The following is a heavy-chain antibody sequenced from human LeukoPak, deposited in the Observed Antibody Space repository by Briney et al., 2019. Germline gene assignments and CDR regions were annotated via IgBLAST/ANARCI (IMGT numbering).Heavy chain of an antibody. CDR3: ARPRDSSGWFLFDP. CDR1: GYSFTTYW. Sequence: GESLKISCKGSGYSFTTYWIGWVRQMPGKGLEWMGIIYPGDSDTRYSPSLQGQVTISADKSISTAYLQWSSLKASDTAMYYCARPRDSSGWFLFDPWGQGTLVTVSS. V-gene: IGHV5-51*01. D-gene: IGHD3-22*01. J-gene: IGHJ5*02. CDR2: IYPGDSDT.